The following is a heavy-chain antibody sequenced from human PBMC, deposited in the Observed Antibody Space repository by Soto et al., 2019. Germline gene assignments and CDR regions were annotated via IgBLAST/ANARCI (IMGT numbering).Heavy chain of an antibody. CDR1: GFAFSSYS. CDR2: ISGSSRTT. CDR3: ARSYNDYGCFDD. D-gene: IGHD4-17*01. V-gene: IGHV3-48*02. J-gene: IGHJ4*02. Sequence: EVQLVESGGGLVQPGGSLKLSCAASGFAFSSYSMNWVRQAPGKGLEWVSYISGSSRTTSYADSVKGRFTISRDTAKKSLFPQMNSLTDEDTAVYYCARSYNDYGCFDDWGQGALVTVSP.